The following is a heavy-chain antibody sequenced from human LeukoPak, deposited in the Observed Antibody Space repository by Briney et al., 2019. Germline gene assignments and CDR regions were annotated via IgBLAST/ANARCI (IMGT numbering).Heavy chain of an antibody. Sequence: ASVKVSCKASGYTFTNYYMHWARQAPGQGLEWMGIINPSSGGATYAQKFQGRVTMTRDTFTSTVYMELSSLRSEDTAVYYCARDGNCYGSGAGPDSWFDPWGQGTLVTVSS. CDR3: ARDGNCYGSGAGPDSWFDP. D-gene: IGHD3-10*01. CDR1: GYTFTNYY. J-gene: IGHJ5*02. CDR2: INPSSGGA. V-gene: IGHV1-46*01.